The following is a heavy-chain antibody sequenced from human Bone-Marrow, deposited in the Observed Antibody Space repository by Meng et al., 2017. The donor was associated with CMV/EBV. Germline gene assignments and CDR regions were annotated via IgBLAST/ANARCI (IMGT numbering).Heavy chain of an antibody. V-gene: IGHV2-5*01. CDR1: FSLRTRGVG. CDR3: AHSTPTIFGVVRSFDY. D-gene: IGHD3-3*01. J-gene: IGHJ4*02. CDR2: IYWNDDK. Sequence: FSLRTRGVGVVWLRQPPGKALESLALIYWNDDKRYSPSLKSRLTIAKDTSKNQVVLTMTNMDPVDTATYYCAHSTPTIFGVVRSFDYWGQGTLVTVSS.